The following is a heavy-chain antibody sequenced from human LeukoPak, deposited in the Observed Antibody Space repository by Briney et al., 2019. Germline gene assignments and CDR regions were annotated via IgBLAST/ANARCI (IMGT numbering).Heavy chain of an antibody. CDR2: IKQDGSEK. D-gene: IGHD5-12*01. V-gene: IGHV3-7*01. Sequence: GGSLRLSCAASGFTFSSYWMSWVRQAPGKGLEWVANIKQDGSEKYYVDSVKGRFTISRDNAKNSLYLQMNSLRAEDTAVYYCAREGVATMGYYYYYMDVWGKGTTVTVSS. CDR1: GFTFSSYW. CDR3: AREGVATMGYYYYYMDV. J-gene: IGHJ6*03.